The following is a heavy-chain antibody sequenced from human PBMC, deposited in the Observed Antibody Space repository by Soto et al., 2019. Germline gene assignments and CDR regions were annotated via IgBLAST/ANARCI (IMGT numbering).Heavy chain of an antibody. CDR3: AKITVRQWLLSRYLDY. CDR1: GFIFSDYG. V-gene: IGHV3-23*01. CDR2: ISSNGVST. J-gene: IGHJ4*02. D-gene: IGHD3-3*01. Sequence: PGGSLRLSCAASGFIFSDYGMAWVRQAPGKGLQWVSGISSNGVSTYYADSVTGRFTISRDNSINTLFLEMNSLTVEDTAIYYCAKITVRQWLLSRYLDYWGQGS.